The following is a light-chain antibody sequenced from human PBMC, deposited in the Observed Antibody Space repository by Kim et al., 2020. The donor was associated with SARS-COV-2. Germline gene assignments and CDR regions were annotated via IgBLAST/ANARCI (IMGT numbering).Light chain of an antibody. CDR1: QSLVHNNGNTY. J-gene: IGKJ2*01. CDR2: EVS. CDR3: MQGSHWSYT. Sequence: DVVMTQSPLSLPVTLGQPASISCRSSQSLVHNNGNTYLNWFQQRPGQSPRRLIYEVSKRDSGVPDRFSGSGSGTDFTLQISRVEAEDFGLYYCMQGSHWSYTCGQGTKLEI. V-gene: IGKV2-30*02.